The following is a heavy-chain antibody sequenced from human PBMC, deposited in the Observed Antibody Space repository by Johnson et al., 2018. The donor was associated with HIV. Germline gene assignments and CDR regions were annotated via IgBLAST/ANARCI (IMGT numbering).Heavy chain of an antibody. CDR1: GFTFSSYG. D-gene: IGHD3-10*01. CDR3: AKDSDTYYYGSGDGFDI. J-gene: IGHJ3*02. CDR2: IKQEGNEK. Sequence: VQVVESGGGVVQPGRSLRLSCAASGFTFSSYGMHWVRQAPGRGLEWVANIKQEGNEKHYIDSVKGRFTISRDNSKTSVYLQMHSLRSEDTALYYCAKDSDTYYYGSGDGFDIWGQGTMVTVSS. V-gene: IGHV3-7*05.